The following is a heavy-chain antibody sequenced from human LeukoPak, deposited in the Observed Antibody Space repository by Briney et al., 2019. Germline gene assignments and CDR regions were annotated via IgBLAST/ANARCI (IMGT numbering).Heavy chain of an antibody. CDR3: ARWARGDPDY. Sequence: PSETPSLTCTVSGGSISSYYWSWIRQPPGKGLEWIGYIYYSGSTNYNPSLKSRVTISVDTSKNQFSLKLSSVTAADTAVYYCARWARGDPDYWGQGTLVTVSS. CDR1: GGSISSYY. V-gene: IGHV4-59*01. CDR2: IYYSGST. J-gene: IGHJ4*02. D-gene: IGHD4-17*01.